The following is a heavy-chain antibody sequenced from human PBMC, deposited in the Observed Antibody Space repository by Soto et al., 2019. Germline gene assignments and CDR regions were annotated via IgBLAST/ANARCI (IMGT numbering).Heavy chain of an antibody. D-gene: IGHD3-3*01. J-gene: IGHJ6*02. Sequence: GGSLRLSCAASGFTFSSYAMHWVRQAPGKGLEWVAVISYDGSNKYYADSVKGRFTISRDNSKNTLYLQMNSLRAEDTAVYYCARTHRGVWSGYSITHYYYGMDVWGQGTTVTVSS. CDR3: ARTHRGVWSGYSITHYYYGMDV. CDR1: GFTFSSYA. CDR2: ISYDGSNK. V-gene: IGHV3-30-3*01.